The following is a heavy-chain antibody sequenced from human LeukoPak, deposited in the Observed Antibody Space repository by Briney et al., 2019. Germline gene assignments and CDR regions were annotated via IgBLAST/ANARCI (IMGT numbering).Heavy chain of an antibody. V-gene: IGHV4-59*01. CDR3: ARTPTYYGSATYLDY. Sequence: SETLSLTCTVSGGSISSYYWSWIRQPPGKGLEWIGYIYYSGNTNYNPSLKSRVTISVDTSKKQFSLNLRSVTAADTPVYYCARTPTYYGSATYLDYWGQGTLVTVSS. CDR2: IYYSGNT. D-gene: IGHD3-10*01. CDR1: GGSISSYY. J-gene: IGHJ4*02.